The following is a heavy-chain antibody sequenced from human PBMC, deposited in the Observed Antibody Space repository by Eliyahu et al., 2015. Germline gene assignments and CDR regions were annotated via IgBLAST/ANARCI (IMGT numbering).Heavy chain of an antibody. CDR1: GGSISGGDYY. V-gene: IGHV4-30-4*01. CDR2: IYSSGNS. D-gene: IGHD2-8*01. CDR3: VRSNTNYARFDY. J-gene: IGHJ4*02. Sequence: QVQLQESGPGLVKPAQTLSLTCTXSGGSISGGDYYWSWLRQPPGKGLDWIGYIYSSGNSEYKPSLNSRVTISRDTSKNQFSLQLRSVTAADTALYYCVRSNTNYARFDYWGRGTLVTVSS.